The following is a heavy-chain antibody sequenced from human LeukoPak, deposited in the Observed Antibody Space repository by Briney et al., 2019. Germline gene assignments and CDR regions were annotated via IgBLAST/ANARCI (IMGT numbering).Heavy chain of an antibody. D-gene: IGHD1-26*01. V-gene: IGHV4-59*01. CDR3: ASLRKYSGTDY. J-gene: IGHJ4*02. CDR2: IYYSGST. Sequence: SETLSLTCTVSGGSISSYYWSWIRQPPGKGLEWIGYIYYSGSTNYNPSLKSRVTISVDTSKNQFSLKLSSVTAADTAVYYCASLRKYSGTDYWGQGTLVTVSS. CDR1: GGSISSYY.